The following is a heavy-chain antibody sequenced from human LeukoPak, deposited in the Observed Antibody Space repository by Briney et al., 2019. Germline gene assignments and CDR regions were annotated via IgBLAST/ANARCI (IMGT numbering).Heavy chain of an antibody. V-gene: IGHV4-59*01. Sequence: PSETLSLTCTVSGGSIGSYYWSWIRQPPGTGLEWVGYIYYSGSTTYNPSLKSRVTMSLDMSKNQFSLNLTSVTAADTAVYYCVRSIDSSGPDKYSFNFWGQGTLVTVSS. CDR2: IYYSGST. J-gene: IGHJ4*02. D-gene: IGHD3-22*01. CDR3: VRSIDSSGPDKYSFNF. CDR1: GGSIGSYY.